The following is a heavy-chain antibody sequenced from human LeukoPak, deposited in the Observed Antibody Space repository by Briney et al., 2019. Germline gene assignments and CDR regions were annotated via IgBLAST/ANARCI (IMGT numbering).Heavy chain of an antibody. CDR2: IYTSGRT. CDR1: GDSITSGNSY. CDR3: ARDGYSGSDAL. V-gene: IGHV4-61*02. D-gene: IGHD5-12*01. Sequence: SQTLSLTCTVSGDSITSGNSYWSWIRQPAGKGLEWIGRIYTSGRTNYNPSLKSRVTISVDTSKNQFSLNLSSVTAADTAVYYCARDGYSGSDALWGQGTLVTVSS. J-gene: IGHJ4*02.